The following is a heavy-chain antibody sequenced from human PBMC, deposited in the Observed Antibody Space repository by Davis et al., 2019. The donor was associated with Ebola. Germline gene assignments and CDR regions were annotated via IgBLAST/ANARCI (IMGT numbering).Heavy chain of an antibody. J-gene: IGHJ6*04. V-gene: IGHV7-4-1*02. CDR2: INTNTGNP. CDR1: GYTFTSYA. Sequence: ASVKVSCKASGYTFTSYAMNWVRQAPGQGLEWMGWINTNTGNPTYAQGFTGRFVFSLDTSVSTAYLQISSLKAEDTAVYYCARDIVVVPAREAFYGMDVWGKGTTVTVSS. D-gene: IGHD2-2*01. CDR3: ARDIVVVPAREAFYGMDV.